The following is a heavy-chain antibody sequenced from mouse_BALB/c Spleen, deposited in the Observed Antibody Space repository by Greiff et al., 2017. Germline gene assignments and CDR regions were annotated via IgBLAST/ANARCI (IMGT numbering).Heavy chain of an antibody. CDR3: ARNYRYDGGAMDY. J-gene: IGHJ4*01. CDR2: ISYSGST. V-gene: IGHV3-2*02. D-gene: IGHD2-14*01. CDR1: GYSITSDYA. Sequence: VQLKESGPGLVKPSQSLSLTCTVTGYSITSDYAWNWIRQFPGNKLEWMGYISYSGSTSYNPSLKSRISITRDTSKNQFFLQLNSVTTEDTATYYCARNYRYDGGAMDYWGQGTSVTVSS.